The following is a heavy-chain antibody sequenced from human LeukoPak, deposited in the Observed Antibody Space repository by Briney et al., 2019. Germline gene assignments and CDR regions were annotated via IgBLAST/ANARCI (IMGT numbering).Heavy chain of an antibody. CDR2: IYHSGST. Sequence: PSETLSLTCTVSGYSISSGYYWGWVRQPPGKGLEWIGSIYHSGSTYYNPSLKSRVTISVDTSKNQFSLKLSSVTAADTAVYYCARHVPEDYWGQGTLVTVSP. J-gene: IGHJ4*02. D-gene: IGHD3-10*02. CDR1: GYSISSGYY. CDR3: ARHVPEDY. V-gene: IGHV4-38-2*02.